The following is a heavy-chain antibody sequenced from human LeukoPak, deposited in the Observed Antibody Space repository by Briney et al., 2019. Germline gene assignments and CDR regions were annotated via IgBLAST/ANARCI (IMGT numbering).Heavy chain of an antibody. CDR1: GFTFSSYW. CDR2: IKQDGSEK. Sequence: GGSLRLSCAASGFTFSSYWMSWVRQAPGKGLEWVANIKQDGSEKYYVDSVKGLFTISRDNAKNSLYLQMNSLGAEDTAVYYCARVCSGGSCYPLGDAFDIWGQGTMVTVSS. V-gene: IGHV3-7*01. CDR3: ARVCSGGSCYPLGDAFDI. D-gene: IGHD2-15*01. J-gene: IGHJ3*02.